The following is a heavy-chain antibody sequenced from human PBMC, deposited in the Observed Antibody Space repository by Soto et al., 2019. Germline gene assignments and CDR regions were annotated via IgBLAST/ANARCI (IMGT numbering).Heavy chain of an antibody. D-gene: IGHD4-17*01. CDR3: AGIDFGGDS. CDR1: GLTVSGNY. Sequence: EVQLVESGGGLIQPGGSLRLSCAVSGLTVSGNYFTWVRQAPGKGLEWVSRITTDDTTHYADSVKGRFTIARDKSKNSVYLQMNSLRPKDTAVYYCAGIDFGGDSWGQGTLVTVSS. CDR2: ITTDDTT. V-gene: IGHV3-53*01. J-gene: IGHJ4*02.